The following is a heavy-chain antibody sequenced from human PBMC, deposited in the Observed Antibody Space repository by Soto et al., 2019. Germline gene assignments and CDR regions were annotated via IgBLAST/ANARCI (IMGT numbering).Heavy chain of an antibody. Sequence: PSETLSLTCTVSGGSISNYFCNWIRQPAGKGLEWIGRIDNSGSTNYNPSLKSRITMSADTSRNQFSLKLSSVTAADTAIYYCAREGRIAAAGRFDYWGQGTLVTVSS. CDR2: IDNSGST. CDR1: GGSISNYF. J-gene: IGHJ4*02. V-gene: IGHV4-4*07. CDR3: AREGRIAAAGRFDY. D-gene: IGHD6-13*01.